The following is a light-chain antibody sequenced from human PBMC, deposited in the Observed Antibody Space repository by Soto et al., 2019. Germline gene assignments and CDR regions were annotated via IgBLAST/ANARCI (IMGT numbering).Light chain of an antibody. J-gene: IGKJ1*01. CDR1: ESVNSN. CDR3: QQYNYWPS. CDR2: RAS. Sequence: EIVMTQSPDTLSVPPGERATLSCRASESVNSNLAWYQQKPGQAPRLLIYRASTRATGITARFSGSGSGTEYTLTINSLQSEDFAIYYCQQYNYWPSFGQGTKVDIK. V-gene: IGKV3-15*01.